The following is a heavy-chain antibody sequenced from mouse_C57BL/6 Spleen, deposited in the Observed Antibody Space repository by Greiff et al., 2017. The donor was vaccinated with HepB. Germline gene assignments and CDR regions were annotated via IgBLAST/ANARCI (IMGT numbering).Heavy chain of an antibody. CDR2: IDPSDSET. D-gene: IGHD1-1*01. J-gene: IGHJ1*03. V-gene: IGHV1-52*01. Sequence: VQLQQSGAELVRPGSSVKLSCKASGYTFTSYWMHWVKQRPIQGLEWIGNIDPSDSETHYNQKFKDKATLTVDKSSSTAYMQLSSLTSEDSAVYYCARGRLRTGWYFDVWGTGTTVTVSS. CDR1: GYTFTSYW. CDR3: ARGRLRTGWYFDV.